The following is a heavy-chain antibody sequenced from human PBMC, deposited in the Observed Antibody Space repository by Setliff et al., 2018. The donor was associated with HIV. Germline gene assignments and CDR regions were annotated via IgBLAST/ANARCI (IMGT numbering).Heavy chain of an antibody. Sequence: PSETLSLTCAVSGGSMSDVSSYWGWIRQAPGRGLEWIGSVYYRGGTFDSPSLKSRVTISVDESKNQFSLKLSSVTAADTAVYYCARSAYDVLTGEWYFDYWGQGTLVTVS. CDR2: VYYRGGT. J-gene: IGHJ4*02. V-gene: IGHV4-39*07. CDR1: GGSMSDVSSY. D-gene: IGHD3-9*01. CDR3: ARSAYDVLTGEWYFDY.